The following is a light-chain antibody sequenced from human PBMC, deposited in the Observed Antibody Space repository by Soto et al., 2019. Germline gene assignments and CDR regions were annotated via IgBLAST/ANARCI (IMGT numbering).Light chain of an antibody. CDR1: QSVSSY. V-gene: IGKV3-11*01. Sequence: EIVLTQSPATLSLSPGERATLSCRASQSVSSYLAWYQQKPGQAPRLLIYDASNRATGIPARFSGSGSGADFTLTTSSLEPEDFAVYYCQQRSNWLTFGGGTKV. CDR3: QQRSNWLT. J-gene: IGKJ4*01. CDR2: DAS.